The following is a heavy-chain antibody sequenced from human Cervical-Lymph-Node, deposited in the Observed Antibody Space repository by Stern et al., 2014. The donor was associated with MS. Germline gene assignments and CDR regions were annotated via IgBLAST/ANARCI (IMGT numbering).Heavy chain of an antibody. CDR3: AHSRVKYCRGGTCYSSLFDF. V-gene: IGHV2-5*02. CDR1: GFSLSTPGVG. D-gene: IGHD2-15*01. CDR2: LFWDDDK. J-gene: IGHJ5*01. Sequence: ESGPTLVKPTQTLTLTCTVSGFSLSTPGVGVGWIRQPPGKALEWLALLFWDDDKLYSPSLKNRLTIIKDTSKSQVILTMTNVDPVDTATYYCAHSRVKYCRGGTCYSSLFDFWGQGTLITVSS.